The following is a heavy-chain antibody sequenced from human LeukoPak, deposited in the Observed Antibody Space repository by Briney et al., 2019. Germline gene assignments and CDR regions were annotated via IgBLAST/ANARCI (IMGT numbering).Heavy chain of an antibody. D-gene: IGHD5-24*01. Sequence: GESLKISCEGSGYSFTSYWITWVRQMPGKGLEWMGEIDPSDSDTNYSPSFQGHVTISADKSISTAYLQWSSLKASDTAMYYCARLDGYNRFDYWGQGTPVTVSS. V-gene: IGHV5-10-1*01. CDR2: IDPSDSDT. CDR3: ARLDGYNRFDY. J-gene: IGHJ4*02. CDR1: GYSFTSYW.